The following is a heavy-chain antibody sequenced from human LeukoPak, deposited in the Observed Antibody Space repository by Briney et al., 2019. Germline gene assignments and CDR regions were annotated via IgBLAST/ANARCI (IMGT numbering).Heavy chain of an antibody. J-gene: IGHJ4*02. CDR3: AKDSKQWLPTADY. CDR2: ISGSGGST. Sequence: GGSLRLSCAASGFTFSSYGMSWVRQAPGKGLEWVSAISGSGGSTYYADSVKGRFTISRDNSKNTLYLQMHSLRAEDTAVYYCAKDSKQWLPTADYWGQGTLVTVSS. CDR1: GFTFSSYG. V-gene: IGHV3-23*01. D-gene: IGHD6-19*01.